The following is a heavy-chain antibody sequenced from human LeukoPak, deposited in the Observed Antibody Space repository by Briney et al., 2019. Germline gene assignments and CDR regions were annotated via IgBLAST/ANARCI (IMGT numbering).Heavy chain of an antibody. CDR1: GGSISSYY. CDR3: ARAPDYRWFDP. D-gene: IGHD4/OR15-4a*01. J-gene: IGHJ5*02. V-gene: IGHV4-59*01. CDR2: IYYSGST. Sequence: SETLSLTCTVSGGSISSYYWSWIRQPPGKGLEWIAYIYYSGSTNFNPSLKSRGTISIDTSKNQFSLKLSSVTAADTATYYCARAPDYRWFDPWGQGTLVTVSS.